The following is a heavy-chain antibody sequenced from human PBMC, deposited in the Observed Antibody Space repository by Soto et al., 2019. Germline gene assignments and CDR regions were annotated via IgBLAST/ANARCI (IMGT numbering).Heavy chain of an antibody. Sequence: GGSLRLSCAASGFTFSSYAMSWVRQAPGKGLEWVSAISGSGGSTYYADSVKGRFTISRDNSKNTLYLQMNSLRAEDTAVYYCATDPDYSSSSPVVMDVWGKGTTVTVSS. CDR2: ISGSGGST. V-gene: IGHV3-23*01. D-gene: IGHD6-6*01. J-gene: IGHJ6*03. CDR1: GFTFSSYA. CDR3: ATDPDYSSSSPVVMDV.